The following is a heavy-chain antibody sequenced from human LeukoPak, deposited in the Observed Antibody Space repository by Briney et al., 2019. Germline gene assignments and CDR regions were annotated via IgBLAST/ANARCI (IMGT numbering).Heavy chain of an antibody. D-gene: IGHD6-13*01. Sequence: GGSLRLSCAASGFTFSSYAMNWVRQAPGKGLEWVSAISGSGGNTYYADSVKGRFTISRDNSKNTLYLQMNSLRVEDTAVYYCAGGISATGGGWGQGTMVTVSS. CDR3: AGGISATGGG. CDR2: ISGSGGNT. J-gene: IGHJ3*01. CDR1: GFTFSSYA. V-gene: IGHV3-23*01.